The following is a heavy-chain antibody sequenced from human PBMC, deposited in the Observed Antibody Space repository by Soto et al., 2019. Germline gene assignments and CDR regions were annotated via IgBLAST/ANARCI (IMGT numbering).Heavy chain of an antibody. CDR2: IYHSGTI. Sequence: QVQLQESGPGLVQPSGTLSLTCAVSGDSINSSNWWSWVRQPPGKGLEWIGEIYHSGTINYNPSLKSRISISLDKSKNQFSLKLNSVTAADTAVYFCASSKRPTVLVDYWGQGALVTVSS. CDR3: ASSKRPTVLVDY. J-gene: IGHJ4*02. CDR1: GDSINSSNW. D-gene: IGHD2-8*02. V-gene: IGHV4-4*02.